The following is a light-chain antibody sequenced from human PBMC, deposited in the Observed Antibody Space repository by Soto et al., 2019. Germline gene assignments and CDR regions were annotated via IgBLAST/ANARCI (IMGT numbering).Light chain of an antibody. Sequence: QSVLTQPPSVSGAPRQRVSISCSGATSNIGNNAVNWYQQLPGKAPKLLIYFDDLMPSGVSDRFSGSKSGTSASLAISRLQSEDEADYYCAAWDDSLNVVLFGGGTKVTVL. J-gene: IGLJ2*01. CDR1: TSNIGNNA. CDR2: FDD. CDR3: AAWDDSLNVVL. V-gene: IGLV1-36*01.